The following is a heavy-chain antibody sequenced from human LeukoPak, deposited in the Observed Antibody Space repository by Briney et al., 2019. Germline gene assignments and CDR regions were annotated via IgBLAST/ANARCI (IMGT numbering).Heavy chain of an antibody. Sequence: PGGSLRLSCAASGFIFNSYGIHWVRQAPGKGLEWVAVIWYAESSTYYTDSVKGRFTISRDNAQNSVYLQMNSLRADDTAVYYCARESIAVGYDDAFDIWGQGTMVTVSS. CDR1: GFIFNSYG. V-gene: IGHV3-33*01. J-gene: IGHJ3*02. CDR3: ARESIAVGYDDAFDI. CDR2: IWYAESST. D-gene: IGHD6-19*01.